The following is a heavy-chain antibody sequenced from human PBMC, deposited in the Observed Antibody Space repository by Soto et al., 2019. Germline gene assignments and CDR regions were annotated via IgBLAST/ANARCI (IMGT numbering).Heavy chain of an antibody. J-gene: IGHJ4*02. V-gene: IGHV3-23*01. Sequence: GSLRLSCAASGFTFSIFAMSWVRQSPGKELEWVSTISGSGGSTYYADAVKGRFTISRDNSMGTLYLQMKSLRVEDTAIYYCAKEVSLGSTVDLGYWGQGALVTVSS. CDR1: GFTFSIFA. D-gene: IGHD7-27*01. CDR3: AKEVSLGSTVDLGY. CDR2: ISGSGGST.